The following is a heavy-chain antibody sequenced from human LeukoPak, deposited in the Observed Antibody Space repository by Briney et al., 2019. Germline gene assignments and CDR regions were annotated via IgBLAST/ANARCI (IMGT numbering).Heavy chain of an antibody. V-gene: IGHV1-18*01. Sequence: ASVSVSCKAAGYTFTCYGFRWVREAPGQGREWVGGISAYNGNTNYAQKLPGRVTMTTDTYTSTAYMELRSLRSDDTAVYYCARELDIVVVPAATRGGYWGQGTLVTVSS. CDR2: ISAYNGNT. D-gene: IGHD2-2*03. J-gene: IGHJ4*02. CDR3: ARELDIVVVPAATRGGY. CDR1: GYTFTCYG.